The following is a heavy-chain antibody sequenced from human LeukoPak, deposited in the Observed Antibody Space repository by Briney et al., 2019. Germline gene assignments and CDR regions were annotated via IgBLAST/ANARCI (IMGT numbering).Heavy chain of an antibody. J-gene: IGHJ3*02. Sequence: PSETLSLTCAVSGYSISSDFYWGWVRQPPGKGPEWLGTIFHSGSTYYNPSLKSRGTISVDTSKNQFSLKLCYVTAADTAVYYCARHSQWGLIPWTFDIWGQGTMVTVSS. V-gene: IGHV4-38-2*01. CDR1: GYSISSDFY. D-gene: IGHD3-16*01. CDR3: ARHSQWGLIPWTFDI. CDR2: IFHSGST.